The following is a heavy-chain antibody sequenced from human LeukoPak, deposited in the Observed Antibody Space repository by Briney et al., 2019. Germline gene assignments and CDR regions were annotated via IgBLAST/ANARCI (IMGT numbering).Heavy chain of an antibody. V-gene: IGHV3-9*03. D-gene: IGHD6-13*01. CDR1: GFTFDDYA. CDR3: ARDMGRSWYWGGGVFDI. Sequence: GGSLRLSCAASGFTFDDYAMHWVRHTPGKGLEWVAGISWNSGNVDSADSVNGRFTISRANAKNSLYLQMNSLRPEDMGLYYCARDMGRSWYWGGGVFDIWGQGTMVTVSS. CDR2: ISWNSGNV. J-gene: IGHJ3*02.